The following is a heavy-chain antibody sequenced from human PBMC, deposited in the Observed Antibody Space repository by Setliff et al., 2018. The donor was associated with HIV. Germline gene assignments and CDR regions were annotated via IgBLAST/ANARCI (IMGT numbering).Heavy chain of an antibody. CDR1: GFTFSNAW. J-gene: IGHJ5*02. D-gene: IGHD2-15*01. CDR2: IYTSGST. Sequence: SETLSLSCAASGFTFSNAWMSWIRQPPGKGLEWIGYIYTSGSTNHNPSLKSRVTISVDTSKNQFSLKLSSVTAADTAVYYCARHHYSNWFDPWGQGTLVTVSS. CDR3: ARHHYSNWFDP. V-gene: IGHV4-4*09.